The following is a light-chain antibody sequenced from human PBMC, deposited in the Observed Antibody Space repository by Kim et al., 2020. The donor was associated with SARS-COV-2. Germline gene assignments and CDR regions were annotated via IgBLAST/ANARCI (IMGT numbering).Light chain of an antibody. Sequence: QSALTQPPSASGSPGQSVTISCTGTSCDVGGYNYVYWYQQHPGKAPKLMIFEVNKRPSGVPNRFSGSKSGNTASLTVSGLQAEDEADYYCSSYAGSNVIFGGGTQLTVL. CDR1: SCDVGGYNY. V-gene: IGLV2-8*01. CDR3: SSYAGSNVI. CDR2: EVN. J-gene: IGLJ2*01.